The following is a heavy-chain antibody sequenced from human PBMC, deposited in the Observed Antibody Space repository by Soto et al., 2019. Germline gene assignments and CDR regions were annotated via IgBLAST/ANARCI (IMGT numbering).Heavy chain of an antibody. Sequence: EVQLLESGGGLVQPGGSLRLSCAASGFTFSSFAMSWVRQAPGKGLEWVSGINSRAGTTYYADSVKGRFNISRDNSKNTLYLQMNSLTAEDTAVYYWAKDRSSTSCYAFHYLGRGTLVTVCS. CDR3: AKDRSSTSCYAFHY. V-gene: IGHV3-23*01. D-gene: IGHD2-2*01. CDR2: INSRAGTT. J-gene: IGHJ4*02. CDR1: GFTFSSFA.